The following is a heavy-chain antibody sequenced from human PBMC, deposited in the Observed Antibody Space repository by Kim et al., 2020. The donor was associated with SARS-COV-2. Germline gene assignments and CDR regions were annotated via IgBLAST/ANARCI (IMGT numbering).Heavy chain of an antibody. CDR1: GLSISRFGYY. CDR2: SSDSRST. D-gene: IGHD6-19*01. V-gene: IGHV4-39*02. CDR3: AKEAVSIWHHCDH. Sequence: SETLSLTCTVSGLSISRFGYYWAWMRQAPGKGLEWIGSSSDSRSTNDTPALKSRVTISADTSKNLVSLKLTSVTDAHTAGYYFAKEAVSIWHHCDHWAQG. J-gene: IGHJ1*01.